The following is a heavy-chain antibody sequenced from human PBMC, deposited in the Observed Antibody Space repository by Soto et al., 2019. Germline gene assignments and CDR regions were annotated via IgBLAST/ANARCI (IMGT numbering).Heavy chain of an antibody. V-gene: IGHV4-59*01. CDR1: GGSISSYY. Sequence: SETLSLTCTVSGGSISSYYWSWIRQPPGKGLEWIGYIYYSGSTNYNPSLKSRVTISVDTSKNQFSLKLSSVTAADTAVYYCARDSGYSIGYYYYGMDVWGQGTTVTVSS. D-gene: IGHD4-4*01. CDR3: ARDSGYSIGYYYYGMDV. J-gene: IGHJ6*02. CDR2: IYYSGST.